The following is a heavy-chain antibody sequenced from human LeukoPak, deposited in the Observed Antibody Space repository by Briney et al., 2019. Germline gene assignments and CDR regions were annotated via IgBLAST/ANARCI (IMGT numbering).Heavy chain of an antibody. CDR3: ARVYNWFDP. CDR1: GGSFSGYY. Sequence: SETLSLTCAIYGGSFSGYYWSWIRQPPGKGLEWIGEINHSGSTNYNPSLKSRVTISVDTSKNQFSLKLSSVTAADTAVYYCARVYNWFDPWGQGTLVTVSS. CDR2: INHSGST. J-gene: IGHJ5*02. V-gene: IGHV4-34*01.